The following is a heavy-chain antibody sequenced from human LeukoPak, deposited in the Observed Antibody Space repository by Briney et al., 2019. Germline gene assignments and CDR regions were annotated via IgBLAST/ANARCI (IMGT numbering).Heavy chain of an antibody. CDR3: ARGFLALSCSSTSCPFDY. Sequence: ASVKVSCKASGYTFTSYGITWVRQAPGQGLEWMGWISAYNGNTNYAQKLQGRVTMTTDTSTSTADMELRSLRSDDTAVYYCARGFLALSCSSTSCPFDYWGQGTLVTVSS. D-gene: IGHD2-2*01. J-gene: IGHJ4*02. CDR1: GYTFTSYG. CDR2: ISAYNGNT. V-gene: IGHV1-18*01.